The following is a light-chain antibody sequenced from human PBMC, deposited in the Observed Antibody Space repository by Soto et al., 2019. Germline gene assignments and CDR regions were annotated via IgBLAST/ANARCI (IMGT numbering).Light chain of an antibody. CDR1: SSNIGSNT. Sequence: QSVLTQPPSASGTPGQRVTISCSGRSSNIGSNTVNWYQQLPGTAPKLLIYTNNKRPSGVPDRFSGSKSGTSASLAISGLQSEDEADYYCAAWDDSLNVVFGGGTQLTVL. J-gene: IGLJ2*01. CDR2: TNN. V-gene: IGLV1-44*01. CDR3: AAWDDSLNVV.